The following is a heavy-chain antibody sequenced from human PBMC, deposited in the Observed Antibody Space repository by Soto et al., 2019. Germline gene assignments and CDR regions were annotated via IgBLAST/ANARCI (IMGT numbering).Heavy chain of an antibody. V-gene: IGHV4-39*01. CDR1: GVSISSSSYY. CDR2: IYYSGST. D-gene: IGHD5-18*01. Sequence: TSETLSLTCTVSGVSISSSSYYWGWIRQPPGKGLEWIGSIYYSGSTYYNPSLKSRVTISVDTSKNQFSLKLSSVTAADTAVYYCASNPGYSYGYFYFDYWGQGTLVTVSS. J-gene: IGHJ4*02. CDR3: ASNPGYSYGYFYFDY.